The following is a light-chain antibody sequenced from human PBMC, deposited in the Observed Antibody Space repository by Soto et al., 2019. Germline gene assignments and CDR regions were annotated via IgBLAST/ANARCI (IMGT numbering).Light chain of an antibody. CDR1: SSDIGIYNL. CDR3: CLSASRTTFM. Sequence: QSALTQPASVSGSPGQSITNSCTGTSSDIGIYNLVSWYQQHPGKAPKLIIYEATKRPSGVSNRFSGSKSGNTVSLTVSGLQAEDEADYYCCLSASRTTFMFGGVTKVTVL. CDR2: EAT. V-gene: IGLV2-23*02. J-gene: IGLJ3*02.